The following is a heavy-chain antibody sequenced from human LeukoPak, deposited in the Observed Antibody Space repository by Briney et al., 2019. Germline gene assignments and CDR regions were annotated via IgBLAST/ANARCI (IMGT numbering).Heavy chain of an antibody. CDR2: IWYDGSNK. CDR3: AKQTRRYCSSTSCSSYYYYYMDV. CDR1: GFTFSSYG. D-gene: IGHD2-2*01. J-gene: IGHJ6*03. Sequence: GGSLRLSCAASGFTFSSYGMHWVRQAPGKGLEWVAVIWYDGSNKYYADSVKGRFTISRDNSKNTLYLQMNSLRAEDTAVHYCAKQTRRYCSSTSCSSYYYYYMDVWGKGTTVTVSS. V-gene: IGHV3-33*06.